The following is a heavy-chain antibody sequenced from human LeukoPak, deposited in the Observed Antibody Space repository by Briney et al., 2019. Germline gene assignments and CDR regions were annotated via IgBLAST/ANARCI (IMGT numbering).Heavy chain of an antibody. CDR1: GGTFSSYA. CDR2: IIPIFGTA. J-gene: IGHJ4*02. V-gene: IGHV1-69*13. CDR3: AIGGEIVVVTYFDY. D-gene: IGHD3-22*01. Sequence: ASVKVSCKASGGTFSSYAISWVRQAPGQGLEWMGGIIPIFGTANYAQKFQGRVTITADESTSTAYMELSSLRSEDTAVYYCAIGGEIVVVTYFDYWGQGTLVTVSS.